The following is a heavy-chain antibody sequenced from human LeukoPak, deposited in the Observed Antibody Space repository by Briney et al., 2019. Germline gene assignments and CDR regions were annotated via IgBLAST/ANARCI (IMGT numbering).Heavy chain of an antibody. Sequence: PGGSLRLSCAASGFTFSSYAMSWVRQAPGKGLEWVSAISGSGGSTYYADSVKGRFTISRDNSKNTLYLQMNSLRAENTAVYYCAKDPNWNYDDGDAFDIWGQGTMVTVSS. V-gene: IGHV3-23*01. J-gene: IGHJ3*02. D-gene: IGHD1-7*01. CDR3: AKDPNWNYDDGDAFDI. CDR1: GFTFSSYA. CDR2: ISGSGGST.